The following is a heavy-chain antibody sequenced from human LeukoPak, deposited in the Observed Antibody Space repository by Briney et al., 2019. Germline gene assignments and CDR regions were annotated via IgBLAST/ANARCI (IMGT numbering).Heavy chain of an antibody. J-gene: IGHJ4*02. V-gene: IGHV3-64D*09. D-gene: IGHD3/OR15-3a*01. Sequence: GGSLRLSCSDSGFTFSSSTMHWVRQAPGKGLEYVSAISTNGGSTYYADSVKGRFTISRDNSKNTLYLQMTSLRPEDTAVYYCVKVAGGNYSSFGPYDFGGRGPLVTVPS. CDR1: GFTFSSST. CDR3: VKVAGGNYSSFGPYDF. CDR2: ISTNGGST.